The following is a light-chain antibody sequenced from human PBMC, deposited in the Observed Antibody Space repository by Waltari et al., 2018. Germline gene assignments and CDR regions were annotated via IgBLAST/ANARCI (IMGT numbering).Light chain of an antibody. CDR1: QGISTY. CDR3: QHYYNFPWT. V-gene: IGKV1D-8*03. Sequence: VIWMTQSPSLLSASPGDRVTITCRMSQGISTYLAWYQQKPGRAPYLLIYGASILHSGVPSRFSGSGSGTDFTLAISSLQSEDVATYYCQHYYNFPWTFGQGTKVEIK. J-gene: IGKJ1*01. CDR2: GAS.